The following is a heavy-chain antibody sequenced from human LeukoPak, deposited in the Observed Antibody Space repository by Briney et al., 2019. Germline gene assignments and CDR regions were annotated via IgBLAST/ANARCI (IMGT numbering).Heavy chain of an antibody. D-gene: IGHD3-16*02. CDR1: GYTFTVNH. V-gene: IGHV1-2*02. CDR3: AREADIVSFDL. J-gene: IGHJ2*01. Sequence: ASVTVSCKASGYTFTVNHVHWVRQAPGQGLEWMGWNDPNSGGTKYAQKFQDRVAMTSDTSISTAYMELSGLRSDDTAVYFCAREADIVSFDLWGRGTRVTVSS. CDR2: NDPNSGGT.